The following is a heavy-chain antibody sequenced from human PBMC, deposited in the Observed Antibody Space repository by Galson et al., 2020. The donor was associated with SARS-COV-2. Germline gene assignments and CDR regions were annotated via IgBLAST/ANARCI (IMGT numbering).Heavy chain of an antibody. CDR2: FDPEDGET. V-gene: IGHV1-24*01. CDR1: GYTLTELS. J-gene: IGHJ6*02. CDR3: ATGPLGDRDYGFYYGMDV. Sequence: ASVKVSCKVSGYTLTELSMHWVRQAPGKGLEWMGGFDPEDGETIYAQKFQGRVTMTEDTSTDTAHMELSSLRSEDTAVYYCATGPLGDRDYGFYYGMDVWGQGTTVTVSS. D-gene: IGHD4-17*01.